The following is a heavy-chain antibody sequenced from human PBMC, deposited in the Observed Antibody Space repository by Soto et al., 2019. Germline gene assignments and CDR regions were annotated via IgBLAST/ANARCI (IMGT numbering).Heavy chain of an antibody. V-gene: IGHV3-33*01. CDR2: IWYDGSNK. Sequence: GGSLRLSCAASGFTFSSYGMHWVRQAPGKGLEWVAVIWYDGSNKYYADSVKGRFTISRDNSKNTLYLQMNSLRAEDTAVYYCARGYPIDNYDFWSGSHYFDYWGQGTLVTVSS. J-gene: IGHJ4*02. D-gene: IGHD3-3*01. CDR1: GFTFSSYG. CDR3: ARGYPIDNYDFWSGSHYFDY.